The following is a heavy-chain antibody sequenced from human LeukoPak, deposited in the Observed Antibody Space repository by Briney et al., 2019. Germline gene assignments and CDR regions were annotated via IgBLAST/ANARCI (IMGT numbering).Heavy chain of an antibody. CDR3: ARGPYYDILTGYRY. CDR1: GGSFSGYY. D-gene: IGHD3-9*01. CDR2: INHSGST. V-gene: IGHV4-34*01. Sequence: SETLSLTCAVYGGSFSGYYWSWIRQPPGKGLEWIGEINHSGSTNYNPSLKSRVTISVDTSKNQFSLKLSSVTAAYTAVYYCARGPYYDILTGYRYWGQGTLVTVSS. J-gene: IGHJ4*02.